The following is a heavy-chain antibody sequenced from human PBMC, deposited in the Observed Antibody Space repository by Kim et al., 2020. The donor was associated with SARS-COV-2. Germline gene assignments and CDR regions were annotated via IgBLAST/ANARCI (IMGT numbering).Heavy chain of an antibody. J-gene: IGHJ4*02. D-gene: IGHD3-10*01. CDR3: AAQYYYGSGGSDY. V-gene: IGHV1-18*01. Sequence: YAQKLQGRVTMTTDTSTSTAYMELRSLRSDDTAVYYCAAQYYYGSGGSDYWGQGTLVTVSS.